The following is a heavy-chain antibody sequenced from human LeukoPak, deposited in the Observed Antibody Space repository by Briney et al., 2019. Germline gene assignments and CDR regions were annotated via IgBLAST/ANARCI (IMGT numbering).Heavy chain of an antibody. CDR1: GFTFSSYA. J-gene: IGHJ4*02. V-gene: IGHV3-23*01. CDR3: AKDGSYDYYDSSGYYHY. CDR2: ISGSGGST. D-gene: IGHD3-22*01. Sequence: PGGPLRLSCAASGFTFSSYAMSWVRQAPGKGLEWVSAISGSGGSTYYADSVKGRFTISRDNSKNTLYLQMNSLRAEDTAVYYCAKDGSYDYYDSSGYYHYWGQGTLVTVSS.